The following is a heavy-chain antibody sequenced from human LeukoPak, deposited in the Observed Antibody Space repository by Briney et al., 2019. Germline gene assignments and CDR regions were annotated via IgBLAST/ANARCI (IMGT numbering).Heavy chain of an antibody. D-gene: IGHD2/OR15-2a*01. CDR1: GFNFNDYA. CDR3: ARIGHGLDV. V-gene: IGHV3-9*01. Sequence: GRSLRLSCAASGFNFNDYAMHWVRQAPGKGLEWVSVVSSNSGTIDCVDSVKGRFTISRDNAKNSLYLQMNSLRVEDTALYYCARIGHGLDVWGQGTMVTVSS. CDR2: VSSNSGTI. J-gene: IGHJ3*01.